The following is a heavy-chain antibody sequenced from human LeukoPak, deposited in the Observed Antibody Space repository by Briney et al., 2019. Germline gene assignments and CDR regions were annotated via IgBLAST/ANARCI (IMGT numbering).Heavy chain of an antibody. D-gene: IGHD3-22*01. CDR3: ARGNNYYYDSSGPFDY. J-gene: IGHJ4*02. Sequence: PSETLSLTCTVSGGSISSSSYYWGWIRQPPGKGLEWIGSIYYSGSTYYNPSLKSRVTISVDTSKNQFSLKLSSVAAADTAVYYYARGNNYYYDSSGPFDYWGQGTLVTVSS. CDR1: GGSISSSSYY. CDR2: IYYSGST. V-gene: IGHV4-39*07.